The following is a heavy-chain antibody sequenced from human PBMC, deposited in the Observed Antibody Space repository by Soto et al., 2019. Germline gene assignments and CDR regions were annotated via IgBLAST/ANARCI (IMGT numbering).Heavy chain of an antibody. CDR1: GFTFSSYA. J-gene: IGHJ5*02. Sequence: GGSLRLSCAASGFTFSSYAMSWVRQAPGKGLEWVSAISGSGGSTYYADSVKGRFTISRDNSKNTLYLQMNSLRAEDTAVYYCAKDQSPTRKINWFDPWGQGTLVTVSS. CDR3: AKDQSPTRKINWFDP. CDR2: ISGSGGST. V-gene: IGHV3-23*01.